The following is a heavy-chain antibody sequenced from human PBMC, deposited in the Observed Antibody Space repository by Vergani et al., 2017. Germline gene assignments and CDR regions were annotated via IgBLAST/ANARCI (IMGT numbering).Heavy chain of an antibody. J-gene: IGHJ6*02. CDR2: ISAYNGNT. CDR1: GYTFTSYG. V-gene: IGHV1-18*04. D-gene: IGHD6-6*01. CDR3: ARDSYSSSSSYYYGMDV. Sequence: QVQLVQSGAEVKKPGASVKVSCKASGYTFTSYGISWVRQAPGQGLEWMGWISAYNGNTNYAQKLQGRVTMTTETSTSPAYMELRSLRSDDTAVYYCARDSYSSSSSYYYGMDVWGQGTTVTVSS.